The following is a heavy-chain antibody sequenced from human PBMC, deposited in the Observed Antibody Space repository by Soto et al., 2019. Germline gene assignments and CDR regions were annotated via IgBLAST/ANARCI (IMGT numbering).Heavy chain of an antibody. CDR3: ASERLCGADCYFFDN. CDR1: GFTPRNYE. V-gene: IGHV3-48*03. CDR2: ISGSNNNI. Sequence: GSLRLSCAASGFTPRNYEMNWVRQAPGKGLEWISKISGSNNNIYYADSVRGRFTISRDNAKNSLYLQMNSLRAEDTAIYYCASERLCGADCYFFDNWGQGXQVTV. J-gene: IGHJ4*02. D-gene: IGHD2-21*02.